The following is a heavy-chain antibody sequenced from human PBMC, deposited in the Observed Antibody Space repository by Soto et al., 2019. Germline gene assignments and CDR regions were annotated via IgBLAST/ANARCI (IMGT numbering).Heavy chain of an antibody. V-gene: IGHV1-3*01. D-gene: IGHD2-21*02. J-gene: IGHJ4*02. CDR2: IGAGNGNT. CDR1: GYTFTNYV. Sequence: GASVKVSCKASGYTFTNYVMHWVRQAPGQRLEWMGWIGAGNGNTKYSQKFQGRVTITRDTSASTAYMELSSLRSEDTAVYYCAREGYCGGDCCLDYWGQGTLVTVSS. CDR3: AREGYCGGDCCLDY.